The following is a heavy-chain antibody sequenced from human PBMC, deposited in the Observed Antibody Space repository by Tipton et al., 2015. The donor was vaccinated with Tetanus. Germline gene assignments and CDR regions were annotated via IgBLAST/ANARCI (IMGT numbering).Heavy chain of an antibody. D-gene: IGHD5-18*01. CDR1: GGSISPYY. CDR2: IYYSGST. V-gene: IGHV4-59*01. Sequence: GSLRLSCTVSGGSISPYYWSWIRQPPGKGLEWIGYIYYSGSTNYNPSLESRVTISVDTSKNQFSLKLRSVTAADTAVYYCARLYSYGSLYWFDPWGQGTLVTVSS. J-gene: IGHJ5*02. CDR3: ARLYSYGSLYWFDP.